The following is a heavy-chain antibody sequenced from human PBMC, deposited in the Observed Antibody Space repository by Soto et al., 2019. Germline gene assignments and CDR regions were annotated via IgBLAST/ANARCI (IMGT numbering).Heavy chain of an antibody. J-gene: IGHJ4*02. V-gene: IGHV1-2*02. CDR2: IKPNSGGT. D-gene: IGHD2-2*01. CDR3: ARDAIIPANVIHDGR. CDR1: GYTFTDSI. Sequence: VELVQSGAEVKKPGASVRVSCKASGYTFTDSIIHWERQDPGRGREWMGWIKPNSGGTHYAQKYQGRVTMTRDTANTTVYLDLSRLRSDDTATYYWARDAIIPANVIHDGRWGQGTLVTVSS.